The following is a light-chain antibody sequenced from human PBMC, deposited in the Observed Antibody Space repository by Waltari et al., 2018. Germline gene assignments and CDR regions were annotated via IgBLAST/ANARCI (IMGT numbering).Light chain of an antibody. CDR3: QQYNEWPYT. V-gene: IGKV3-15*01. CDR2: RAS. J-gene: IGKJ2*01. Sequence: EVLLTQSPATLSVSPGGRATLSCRASQSVNDNLAWYQQKPGQPPRLLIYRASTGATGIPARFGGSGSGTDFTLTISSLQSEDFAVYFCQQYNEWPYTFGQGTKLEIK. CDR1: QSVNDN.